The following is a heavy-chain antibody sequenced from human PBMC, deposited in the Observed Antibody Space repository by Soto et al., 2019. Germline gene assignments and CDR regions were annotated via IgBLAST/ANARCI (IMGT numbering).Heavy chain of an antibody. V-gene: IGHV5-51*01. Sequence: PGESLKISCEGSGYTFTSYWIAWVRQMPGKGLEWMGVIYPGDSDTRYSPAFQGQVTISVDKSIKTAYLQWSSLKASDTAIYYCARQGGHTSSARAYSDYWGQGTLVTVSS. J-gene: IGHJ4*02. CDR3: ARQGGHTSSARAYSDY. D-gene: IGHD3-10*01. CDR1: GYTFTSYW. CDR2: IYPGDSDT.